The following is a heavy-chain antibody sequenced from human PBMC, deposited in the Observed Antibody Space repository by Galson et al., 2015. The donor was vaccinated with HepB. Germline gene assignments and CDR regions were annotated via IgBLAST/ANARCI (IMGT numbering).Heavy chain of an antibody. Sequence: ETLSLTCTVSGVSISNYYWSWIRQPAGKGLEWIGRVYAGGGSDYNPSLKSRASMSVDTSKNQFSLRLNSVTAADTAVYYCARGLQLGDYGLWFDPWGQGTLVTVSS. V-gene: IGHV4-4*07. CDR3: ARGLQLGDYGLWFDP. CDR1: GVSISNYY. CDR2: VYAGGGS. J-gene: IGHJ5*02. D-gene: IGHD4-17*01.